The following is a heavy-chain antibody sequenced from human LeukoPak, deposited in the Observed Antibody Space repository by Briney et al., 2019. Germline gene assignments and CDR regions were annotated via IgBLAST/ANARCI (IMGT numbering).Heavy chain of an antibody. V-gene: IGHV1-18*04. CDR3: ARHSGSGWQALGY. J-gene: IGHJ4*02. CDR1: GYTFSNYR. Sequence: ASVKVSCKASGYTFSNYRISWVRQAPGLGLEWVGWTSYNGNTNYAQKFQDRVTMTTDTSTTTAYMELRSLESDDTAVYYCARHSGSGWQALGYWGQGTLVTVSS. CDR2: TSYNGNT. D-gene: IGHD6-19*01.